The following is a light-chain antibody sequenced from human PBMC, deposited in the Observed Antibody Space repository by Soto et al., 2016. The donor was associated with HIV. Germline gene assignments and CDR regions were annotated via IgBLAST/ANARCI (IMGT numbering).Light chain of an antibody. J-gene: IGKJ2*01. CDR3: QQSYIIPHT. CDR1: QDITTW. CDR2: KAS. V-gene: IGKV1-5*03. Sequence: DIQMTQSPSTLSASVGDRVTITCRASQDITTWLAWYQQKPGKPPNLLIYKASNLQNGVPSRFSGSGSGTEFTLSINSLQPDDFATYYCQQSYIIPHTFGQGTKLEI.